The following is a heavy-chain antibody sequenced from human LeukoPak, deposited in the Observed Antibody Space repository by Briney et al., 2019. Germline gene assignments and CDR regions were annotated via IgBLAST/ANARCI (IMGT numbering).Heavy chain of an antibody. J-gene: IGHJ4*02. CDR2: INHSGST. D-gene: IGHD3-9*01. CDR3: ARSGVLRYFDWLLFDY. Sequence: PSETLSLTCAVYGGSFSGYYWSCIRQPPGKGLEWIGEINHSGSTNYNPSLKSRVTISVDTSKNQFSLKLSSVIAADTAVYYCARSGVLRYFDWLLFDYWGQGTLVTVSS. CDR1: GGSFSGYY. V-gene: IGHV4-34*01.